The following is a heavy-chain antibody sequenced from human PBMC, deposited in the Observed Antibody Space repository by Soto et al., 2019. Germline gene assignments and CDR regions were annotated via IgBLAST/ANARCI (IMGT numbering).Heavy chain of an antibody. Sequence: GGSLRLSCAASGFTFSSYSMNWVRQAPGKGLEWVSSISSSSSYIYYADSVKGRFTISRDNAKNSLYLQMNSLRAEDTAVYYCASGVVVALDYGMDVWGQGTTVTVSS. CDR2: ISSSSSYI. D-gene: IGHD3-22*01. J-gene: IGHJ6*02. CDR1: GFTFSSYS. V-gene: IGHV3-21*01. CDR3: ASGVVVALDYGMDV.